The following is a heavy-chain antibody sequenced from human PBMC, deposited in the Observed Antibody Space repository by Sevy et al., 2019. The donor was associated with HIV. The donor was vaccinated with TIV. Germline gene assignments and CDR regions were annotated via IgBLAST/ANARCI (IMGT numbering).Heavy chain of an antibody. Sequence: TLSLTSAVYGGSFIGYYWSWIRQPPGKGLEWSGEINHSGGTNYSPSLKSRVTISGDTSKNQFSLNLNSVTAADTAVYYCARHCTGSSCSHAFDIWGQRTMVTVSS. CDR2: INHSGGT. V-gene: IGHV4-34*01. D-gene: IGHD2-15*01. J-gene: IGHJ3*02. CDR1: GGSFIGYY. CDR3: ARHCTGSSCSHAFDI.